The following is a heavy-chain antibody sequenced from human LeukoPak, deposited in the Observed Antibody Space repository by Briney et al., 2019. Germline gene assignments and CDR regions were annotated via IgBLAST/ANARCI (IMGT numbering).Heavy chain of an antibody. CDR3: AKEEGEWLWSRYYYYYGMDV. CDR1: GFTFSSYA. Sequence: GGSLSLSCAASGFTFSSYAMSWVRQAPGKGLEWVSAISGSGGSTYYADSVKGRFTISRDNSKNTLYLQMNSLRAEDTAVYYCAKEEGEWLWSRYYYYYGMDVWGQGTTVTVSS. V-gene: IGHV3-23*01. J-gene: IGHJ6*02. D-gene: IGHD5-12*01. CDR2: ISGSGGST.